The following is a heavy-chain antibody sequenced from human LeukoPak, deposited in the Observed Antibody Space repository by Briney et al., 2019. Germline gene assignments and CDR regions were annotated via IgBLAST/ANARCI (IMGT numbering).Heavy chain of an antibody. V-gene: IGHV4-59*12. J-gene: IGHJ5*02. D-gene: IGHD3-3*01. CDR3: ARGTYYDFWSAAYRVLNWFDP. Sequence: SETLSLTCTVSGGSISSYYWSWIRQPPGKGLEWIGYIYYSGSTNYNPSLKSRVTISVDTSKNQFSLKLSSVTAADTAVYYCARGTYYDFWSAAYRVLNWFDPWGQGTLVTVSS. CDR1: GGSISSYY. CDR2: IYYSGST.